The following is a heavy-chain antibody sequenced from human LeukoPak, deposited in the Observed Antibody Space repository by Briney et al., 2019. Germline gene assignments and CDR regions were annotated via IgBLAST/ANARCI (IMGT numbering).Heavy chain of an antibody. V-gene: IGHV3-74*03. CDR1: EFTFSSYW. CDR2: INSDGSSA. D-gene: IGHD5-24*01. Sequence: GGSLRLSCAASEFTFSSYWMYWVRQAPGKGLVWVSRINSDGSSATYADSVKGRFTISRDNAKNTLYLQMNSLRAEDTAVYYCAREDGYNSLDYWGQGTLVTVSS. CDR3: AREDGYNSLDY. J-gene: IGHJ4*02.